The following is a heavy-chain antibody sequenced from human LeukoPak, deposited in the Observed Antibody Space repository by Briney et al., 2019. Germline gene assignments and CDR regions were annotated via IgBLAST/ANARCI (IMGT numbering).Heavy chain of an antibody. V-gene: IGHV1-69*04. CDR1: GGTFSSYA. J-gene: IGHJ4*02. CDR3: AKEEAGGTYFHEWDY. CDR2: IIPILGIA. Sequence: SVKVSCKASGGTFSSYAISWVRQAPGQGLEWMGRIIPILGIANYAQKFQGRVTMTTDTSTTTAYMELRSLTSDDTAVYYCAKEEAGGTYFHEWDYWGQGTLVTVSS. D-gene: IGHD1-26*01.